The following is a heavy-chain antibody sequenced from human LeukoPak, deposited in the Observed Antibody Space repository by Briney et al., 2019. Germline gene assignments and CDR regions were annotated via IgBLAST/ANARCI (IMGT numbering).Heavy chain of an antibody. D-gene: IGHD6-19*01. CDR3: ARDKGPGYSSGWYLGY. J-gene: IGHJ4*02. Sequence: PGGSLRLSCAASGFTFSSYAMIWVRQAPGKGLEWVSSISSSSSYIYYADSVKGRFTISRDNAKNSLYLQMNSLRAEDTAVYYCARDKGPGYSSGWYLGYWGQGTLVTVSS. V-gene: IGHV3-21*01. CDR1: GFTFSSYA. CDR2: ISSSSSYI.